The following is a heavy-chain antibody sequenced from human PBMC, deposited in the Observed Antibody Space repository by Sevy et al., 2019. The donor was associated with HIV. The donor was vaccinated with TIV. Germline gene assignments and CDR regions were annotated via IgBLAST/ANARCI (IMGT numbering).Heavy chain of an antibody. CDR2: VTYDGSNK. CDR3: ARDRKVVLVVYAIPFDAFDI. CDR1: GFTFSYYG. Sequence: GGSLRLSCAASGFTFSYYGIHWVRLAPVKGLEWVAFVTYDGSNKDYANSVKGRFTISRDNSENTLYLQMNSLRAEDTAMYYCARDRKVVLVVYAIPFDAFDIWGQGTLVTVSS. D-gene: IGHD2-8*02. J-gene: IGHJ3*02. V-gene: IGHV3-30*02.